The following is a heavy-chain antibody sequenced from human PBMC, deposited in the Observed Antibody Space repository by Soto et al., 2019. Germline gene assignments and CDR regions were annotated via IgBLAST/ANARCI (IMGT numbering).Heavy chain of an antibody. CDR2: IIPIFGTA. Sequence: QVQLVQSGAEVKKPGSSVKVSCTASGGTFSSYAISWVRQAPGQGLEWMGGIIPIFGTANYAQKFQGRVTITADESTSTAYMELSSLRSEDTAVYYCARDRTMVRGYYFDYWGQGTLVTVSS. J-gene: IGHJ4*02. CDR1: GGTFSSYA. CDR3: ARDRTMVRGYYFDY. D-gene: IGHD3-10*01. V-gene: IGHV1-69*01.